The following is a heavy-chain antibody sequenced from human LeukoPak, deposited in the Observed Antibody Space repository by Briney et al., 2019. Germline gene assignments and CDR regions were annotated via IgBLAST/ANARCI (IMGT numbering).Heavy chain of an antibody. Sequence: SETLSLTCTVSGGSISSGSHYWSWIRQPAGKGLEWIGRIYTSGSTNYNPSLKSRVTISVDTSKNQSSLKLSSVTAADTAVYYCAREQMYYYDSSGLDYWGQGTLVTVSS. CDR2: IYTSGST. J-gene: IGHJ4*02. CDR3: AREQMYYYDSSGLDY. V-gene: IGHV4-61*02. D-gene: IGHD3-22*01. CDR1: GGSISSGSHY.